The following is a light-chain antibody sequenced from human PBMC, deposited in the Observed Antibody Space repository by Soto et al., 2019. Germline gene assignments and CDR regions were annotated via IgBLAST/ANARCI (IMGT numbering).Light chain of an antibody. CDR1: SSNIGSNT. V-gene: IGLV1-44*01. J-gene: IGLJ1*01. CDR2: SNH. Sequence: QSVLTQPPSASGTPVQRVTISCSGSSSNIGSNTVNWYQQLPGTAPKLLIYSNHQRPSGVPDRFSGSKSGTSASLAISGLQSEDEADYYCAPWDDSLNGYVFGTGTKLTVL. CDR3: APWDDSLNGYV.